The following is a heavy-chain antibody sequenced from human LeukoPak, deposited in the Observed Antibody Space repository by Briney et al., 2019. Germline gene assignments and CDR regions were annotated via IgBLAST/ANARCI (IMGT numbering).Heavy chain of an antibody. CDR3: ARARRDTPNWFDP. CDR2: INPNSGGT. CDR1: GGTFSSYA. D-gene: IGHD2-15*01. Sequence: GASVKVSCKASGGTFSSYAISWVRQAPGQGLEWMGWINPNSGGTNYAQKFQGRVTMTRDTSISTAYMELSRLRSDDTAVYYCARARRDTPNWFDPWGQGTLVTVSS. J-gene: IGHJ5*02. V-gene: IGHV1-2*02.